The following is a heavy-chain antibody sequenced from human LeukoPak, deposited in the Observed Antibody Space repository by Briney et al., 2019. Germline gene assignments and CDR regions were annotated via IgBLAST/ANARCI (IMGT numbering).Heavy chain of an antibody. D-gene: IGHD3-10*01. V-gene: IGHV2-5*02. Sequence: SGPTLVNPTQTLTLTCTSSGFSLSTSGVGVGWIRQPPGKALAWLALIYLDDDKRYSPSLKSSLTITQDTSKNQVVLTMTNMDPVDTATYYCAHRHGSGSYYNPNFDYWGQGTLVTVSS. CDR2: IYLDDDK. CDR1: GFSLSTSGVG. CDR3: AHRHGSGSYYNPNFDY. J-gene: IGHJ4*02.